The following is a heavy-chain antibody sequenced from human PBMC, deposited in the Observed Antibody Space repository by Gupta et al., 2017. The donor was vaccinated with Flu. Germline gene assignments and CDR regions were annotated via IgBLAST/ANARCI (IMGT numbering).Heavy chain of an antibody. V-gene: IGHV3-30*04. D-gene: IGHD3-9*01. J-gene: IGHJ6*03. CDR3: ARDEGFTIMFPMDV. CDR2: ISYDGRNK. CDR1: GFTFSNYA. Sequence: QVHLVESGGGVVQPRMFLRLSCAASGFTFSNYAMQWFRQAPGKGLEWVAVISYDGRNKYYADSVKGRFSISRDNSQNTLFLQMNSLRSEDTAVYYCARDEGFTIMFPMDVWGKGTTVTVSS.